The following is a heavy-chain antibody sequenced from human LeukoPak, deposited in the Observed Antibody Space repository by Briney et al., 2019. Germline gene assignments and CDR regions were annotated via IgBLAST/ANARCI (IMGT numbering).Heavy chain of an antibody. CDR2: FSSIGTYK. V-gene: IGHV3-21*01. CDR1: GFTFSDYD. D-gene: IGHD4/OR15-4a*01. J-gene: IGHJ3*02. Sequence: GGSLRLSCAASGFTFSDYDMNWVRQAPGQGLEWVSLFSSIGTYKYYADSVNGRFTISRDNARSSLFLQLRSLRAGDTGLYYCARGGKAGAGDALDIWGPGTMVTVSS. CDR3: ARGGKAGAGDALDI.